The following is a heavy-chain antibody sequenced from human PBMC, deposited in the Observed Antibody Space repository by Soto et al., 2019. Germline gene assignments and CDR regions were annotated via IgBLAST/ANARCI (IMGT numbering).Heavy chain of an antibody. V-gene: IGHV1-69*13. D-gene: IGHD7-27*01. CDR3: ARSLNWGSRWGFDY. J-gene: IGHJ4*02. CDR2: IIPIFGTA. Sequence: GASVKVSCKASGVTFSSYAISWVRQAPGQGLEWMGGIIPIFGTANYAQKFQGRVTITADESTSTAYMELSSLRSEDTAVYYCARSLNWGSRWGFDYWGQGTLVTVSS. CDR1: GVTFSSYA.